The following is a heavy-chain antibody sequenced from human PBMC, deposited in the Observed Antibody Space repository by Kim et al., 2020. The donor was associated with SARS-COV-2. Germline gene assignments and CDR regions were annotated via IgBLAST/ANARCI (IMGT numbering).Heavy chain of an antibody. CDR1: GGSISSSSYY. V-gene: IGHV4-39*07. J-gene: IGHJ4*02. CDR2: IYYSGST. Sequence: SETLSLTCTISGGSISSSSYYWGWIRQPPGKGLEWIGSIYYSGSTYYNPSLKSRVTISVDTSKNQFSLKLSSVTAADTAVYYCAYSHLYGSGSIVFDYWGQGTLVTVSA. D-gene: IGHD3-10*01. CDR3: AYSHLYGSGSIVFDY.